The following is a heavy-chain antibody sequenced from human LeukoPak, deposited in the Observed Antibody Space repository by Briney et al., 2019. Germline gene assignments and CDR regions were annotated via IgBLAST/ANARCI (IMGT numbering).Heavy chain of an antibody. J-gene: IGHJ6*02. CDR3: ARDSRYNWNDHYYYGMDV. V-gene: IGHV4-59*01. D-gene: IGHD1-1*01. CDR1: GGSISSYY. Sequence: SETLSLTCTVSGGSISSYYWSWIRQPPGKGLEWIGYIYYSGSTNYNPSLRSRVTISVDTSKNQFSLKLSSVTAADTAVYYCARDSRYNWNDHYYYGMDVWGQGTTVTVSS. CDR2: IYYSGST.